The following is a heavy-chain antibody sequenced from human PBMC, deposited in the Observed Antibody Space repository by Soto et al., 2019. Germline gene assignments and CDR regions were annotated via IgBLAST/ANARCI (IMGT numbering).Heavy chain of an antibody. J-gene: IGHJ3*02. CDR2: MNPNSGNT. D-gene: IGHD3-22*01. CDR1: GYTFTSYD. Sequence: QVQLVQSGAEVKKPGASVKVSCKASGYTFTSYDINWVRQATGQGLEWMGWMNPNSGNTGYAQKFQGRVTMTSNTPISTAYMEMSSLRSEDTAVYYCARGFLYDSSGYQDAFDIWGQGTMVTVSS. CDR3: ARGFLYDSSGYQDAFDI. V-gene: IGHV1-8*01.